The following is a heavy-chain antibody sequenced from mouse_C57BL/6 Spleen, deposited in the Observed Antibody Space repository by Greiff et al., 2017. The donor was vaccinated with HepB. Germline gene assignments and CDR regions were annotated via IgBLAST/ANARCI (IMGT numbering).Heavy chain of an antibody. CDR2: IDPSDSYT. V-gene: IGHV1-50*01. J-gene: IGHJ2*01. CDR3: ARSGLTGTGGYYFDY. CDR1: GYTFTSYW. D-gene: IGHD4-1*01. Sequence: QVQLQQPGAELVKPGASVKLSCKASGYTFTSYWMQWVKQRPGQGLEWIGEIDPSDSYTNYNQKFKGKATLTVDTSSSTAYMQLSSLTSEDSAVYYCARSGLTGTGGYYFDYWGQGTTLTVSS.